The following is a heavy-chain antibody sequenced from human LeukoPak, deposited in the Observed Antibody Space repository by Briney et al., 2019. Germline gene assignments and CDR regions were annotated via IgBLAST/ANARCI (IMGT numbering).Heavy chain of an antibody. CDR2: ISHDGSRP. CDR3: ARRGYCGGDCSYFGP. D-gene: IGHD2-21*02. J-gene: IGHJ4*02. V-gene: IGHV3-30-3*01. CDR1: GFTFTSYA. Sequence: PGRSLRLSCAASGFTFTSYAMHWVRQAPGKGLEWVALISHDGSRPYYADSVKGRFTISRDNSKNTLYLQMNSLRADNTAVYYCARRGYCGGDCSYFGPWGQGTLVTVSS.